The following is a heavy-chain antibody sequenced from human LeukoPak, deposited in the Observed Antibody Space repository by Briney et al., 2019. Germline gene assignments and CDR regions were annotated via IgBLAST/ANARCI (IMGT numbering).Heavy chain of an antibody. D-gene: IGHD4-23*01. CDR3: ARDGGDDAFDI. V-gene: IGHV3-64*01. CDR2: ISSNGGST. Sequence: GGSLRLSCAASGFTFSSYAMQWVRQAPGKGLEYVSAISSNGGSTYYANSVKGRFTISRDNSKNTLYLQMGSLRAEDMAVYYCARDGGDDAFDIWGQGTMVTVSS. J-gene: IGHJ3*02. CDR1: GFTFSSYA.